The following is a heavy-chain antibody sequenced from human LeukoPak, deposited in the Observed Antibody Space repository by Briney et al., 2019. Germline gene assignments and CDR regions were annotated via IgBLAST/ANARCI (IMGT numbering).Heavy chain of an antibody. D-gene: IGHD1-26*01. CDR1: GGSFSGYY. CDR2: INHSGST. Sequence: SETLSLTCAVYGGSFSGYYWSWIRQPPGKGLEWIGEINHSGSTNYNPSPKSRVTISVDTSKNQFSLKLSSVTAADTAVYYCARGPRRSGSMGYWGQGTLVTVSS. J-gene: IGHJ4*02. V-gene: IGHV4-34*01. CDR3: ARGPRRSGSMGY.